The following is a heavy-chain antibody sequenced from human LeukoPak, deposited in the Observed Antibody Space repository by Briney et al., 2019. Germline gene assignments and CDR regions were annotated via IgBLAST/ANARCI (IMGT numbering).Heavy chain of an antibody. D-gene: IGHD4-17*01. V-gene: IGHV1-69*13. Sequence: SVKVSCEASGGTFSGYAISWVRQAPGQGLEWMGGIIPIFGTANYAQKFQGRVTITADESTSTAYMELSSLRSEDTAVYYCARADYGDYGWYFDLWGRGTLVTVSS. CDR3: ARADYGDYGWYFDL. CDR1: GGTFSGYA. J-gene: IGHJ2*01. CDR2: IIPIFGTA.